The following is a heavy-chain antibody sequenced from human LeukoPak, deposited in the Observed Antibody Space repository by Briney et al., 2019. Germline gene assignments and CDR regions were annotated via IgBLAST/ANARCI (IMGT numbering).Heavy chain of an antibody. J-gene: IGHJ4*02. D-gene: IGHD3-10*01. CDR1: GGSISSGSYY. Sequence: PSQTLSLTCTVSGGSISSGSYYWSWIRQPAGKGLEWIGRIYTSGSTNYNPSLKSRVTISVDTSKNQFSLKLSSVTAADTAVYYCASLMVRGVIIIEYWGQGTLVTVSS. CDR2: IYTSGST. CDR3: ASLMVRGVIIIEY. V-gene: IGHV4-61*02.